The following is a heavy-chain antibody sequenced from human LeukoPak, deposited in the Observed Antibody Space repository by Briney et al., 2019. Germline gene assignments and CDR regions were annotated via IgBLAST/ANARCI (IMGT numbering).Heavy chain of an antibody. J-gene: IGHJ4*02. CDR2: ISSSSSYI. D-gene: IGHD2-15*01. CDR3: ARRCSGGSCYSGFDY. CDR1: GFTFSSYS. Sequence: GGPLRLSCAASGFTFSSYSMNWVRQAPGKGLEWVSSISSSSSYIYYADSVKGRFTISRDNAKNSLYLQMNSLRAEDTAVYYCARRCSGGSCYSGFDYWGQGTLVTVSS. V-gene: IGHV3-21*01.